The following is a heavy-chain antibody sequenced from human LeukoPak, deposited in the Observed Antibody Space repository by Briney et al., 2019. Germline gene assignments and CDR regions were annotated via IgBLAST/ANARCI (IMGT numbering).Heavy chain of an antibody. D-gene: IGHD3-3*01. CDR1: GFTFSSYA. J-gene: IGHJ4*02. Sequence: PGGSLRLSCAASGFTFSSYAMHWVRQAPGKGLEWMAVISYDGSNKYYADSVKGRFTISRDNAKNSLYLQMNSLRAEDMALYYCAKGKFDFWSGVFDYWGQGTLVTVSS. CDR3: AKGKFDFWSGVFDY. CDR2: ISYDGSNK. V-gene: IGHV3-30-3*01.